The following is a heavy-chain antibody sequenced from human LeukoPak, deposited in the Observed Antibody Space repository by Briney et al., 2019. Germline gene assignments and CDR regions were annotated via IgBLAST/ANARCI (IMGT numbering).Heavy chain of an antibody. J-gene: IGHJ5*02. D-gene: IGHD3-10*01. Sequence: GGSLRLSCAASGFTLSDYHMNWVRQAPGKGLEWLSSITTISHYIYYAGAVRGRFTISRDNAKNSLYLQMNSLRGEDTAVYYCARSGGPGTYHQLRYNWFDPWGKGTLVTVSS. CDR2: ITTISHYI. CDR3: ARSGGPGTYHQLRYNWFDP. CDR1: GFTLSDYH. V-gene: IGHV3-21*01.